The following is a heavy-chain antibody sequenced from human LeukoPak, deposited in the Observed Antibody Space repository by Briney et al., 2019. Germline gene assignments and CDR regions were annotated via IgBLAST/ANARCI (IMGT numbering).Heavy chain of an antibody. D-gene: IGHD6-19*01. CDR3: VEDPVLAVAGHS. Sequence: PGGSLRLSCAASGFTFSSYAMHWVRQAPGKGLEWVAVISYDGSNKYYADSVQGRFTISRDNSKNTLYLQMNSLRAEDTATYYCVEDPVLAVAGHSWGQGTLVTVSS. CDR2: ISYDGSNK. V-gene: IGHV3-30*04. CDR1: GFTFSSYA. J-gene: IGHJ4*02.